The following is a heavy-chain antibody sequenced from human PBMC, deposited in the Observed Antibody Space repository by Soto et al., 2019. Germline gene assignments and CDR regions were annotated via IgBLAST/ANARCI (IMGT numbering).Heavy chain of an antibody. CDR3: ARRFPVQFIWFGELPKPAY. J-gene: IGHJ4*02. D-gene: IGHD3-10*01. CDR1: GFTFSSYS. Sequence: EVQLVESGGGSVQPGGSLRLSCAASGFTFSSYSMNWVRQAPGKGLEWVSYISSSSSTIYYADSVKGRFTISRDDAKKSLYLQMYSLRAEDTSVYYCARRFPVQFIWFGELPKPAYWGQGTLVTVSS. V-gene: IGHV3-48*01. CDR2: ISSSSSTI.